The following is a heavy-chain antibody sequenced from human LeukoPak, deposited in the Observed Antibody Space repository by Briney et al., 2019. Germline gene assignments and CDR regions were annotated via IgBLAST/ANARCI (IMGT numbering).Heavy chain of an antibody. CDR1: GGSISSYY. J-gene: IGHJ4*02. CDR2: IYYSGST. V-gene: IGHV4-59*08. Sequence: PSETLSLTCTVSGGSISSYYWSWLRQPPGKGLEWIGYIYYSGSTNYNPSLKSRVTISVDTSKNQFSLKLSSVTAADTAVYYCARHSGGDGGFDYWGQGTLVTVSS. D-gene: IGHD2-21*02. CDR3: ARHSGGDGGFDY.